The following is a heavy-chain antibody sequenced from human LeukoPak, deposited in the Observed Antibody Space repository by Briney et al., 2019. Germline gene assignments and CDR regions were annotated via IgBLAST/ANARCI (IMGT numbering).Heavy chain of an antibody. CDR2: INPNSGGT. D-gene: IGHD1-26*01. J-gene: IGHJ4*02. CDR1: GYTFTGYY. CDR3: ARDSYWYGGSYLLDY. V-gene: IGHV1-2*02. Sequence: ASVKVSCKASGYTFTGYYMHWVRQAPGQGLEWMGWINPNSGGTNYVQKFQGRVTMTRDTSISTAYMELSRLRSDDTAVYYCARDSYWYGGSYLLDYWGQGTLVTVSS.